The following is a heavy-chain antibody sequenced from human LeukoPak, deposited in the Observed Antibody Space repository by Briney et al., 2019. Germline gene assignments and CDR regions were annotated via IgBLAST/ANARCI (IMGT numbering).Heavy chain of an antibody. J-gene: IGHJ6*03. V-gene: IGHV4-61*03. CDR3: ARRRDTAALFYRYYYLDV. Sequence: SETLSLTCTVSGGSISSSSYYWSWIRQPPGKGLEWIGYIDHTGSTNYNPSLNSRVTISRDTAKNHFSLRLSTVTAADTAVYYCARRRDTAALFYRYYYLDVWGQGNTVTISS. D-gene: IGHD2-2*01. CDR2: IDHTGST. CDR1: GGSISSSSYY.